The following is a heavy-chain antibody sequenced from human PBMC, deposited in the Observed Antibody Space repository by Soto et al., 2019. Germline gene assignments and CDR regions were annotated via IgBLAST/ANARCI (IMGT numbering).Heavy chain of an antibody. V-gene: IGHV3-11*06. CDR2: ITVGSSHI. Sequence: AETLSLTCTVSGGSIISGDYYFSCIRQAPGKGLEWVSSITVGSSHIYQPNSMKGRFTISRDDAKNSVYLQIDSLRDEDTALYYCSRSPEVGVRGAYWGQGTLVTVSS. J-gene: IGHJ4*02. D-gene: IGHD3-16*01. CDR3: SRSPEVGVRGAY. CDR1: GGSIISGDYY.